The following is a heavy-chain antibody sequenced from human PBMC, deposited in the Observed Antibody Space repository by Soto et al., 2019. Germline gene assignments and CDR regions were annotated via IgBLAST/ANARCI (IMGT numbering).Heavy chain of an antibody. CDR1: GDTISTGGYT. D-gene: IGHD4-17*01. CDR2: TYHSGNP. CDR3: SRRYGGTIDY. J-gene: IGHJ4*02. Sequence: SETLSLTCDVSGDTISTGGYTWAWIRQPPGKALEWIGRTYHSGNPYYNPSLKSRVIISVDRSKNQFSLKVSSVTAADTAVSYRSRRYGGTIDYWGQGTLVTVSS. V-gene: IGHV4-30-2*01.